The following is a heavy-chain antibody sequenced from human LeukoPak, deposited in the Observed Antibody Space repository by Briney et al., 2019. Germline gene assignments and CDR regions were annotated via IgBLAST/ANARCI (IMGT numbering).Heavy chain of an antibody. V-gene: IGHV1-2*02. Sequence: GASVKVSCKASGYTFTAFFLHWVRQAPGQRLEWMGWINPNSGATNYAQKFQGRVTMTRDTSISTAYMELSRLISDDTAVYHCARVALNTVTEHLFDPWGQGTLVTVSS. J-gene: IGHJ5*02. CDR2: INPNSGAT. CDR1: GYTFTAFF. D-gene: IGHD4-17*01. CDR3: ARVALNTVTEHLFDP.